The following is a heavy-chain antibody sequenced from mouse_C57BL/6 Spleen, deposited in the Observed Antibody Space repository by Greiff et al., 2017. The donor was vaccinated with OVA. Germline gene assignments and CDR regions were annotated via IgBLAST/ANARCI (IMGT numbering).Heavy chain of an antibody. J-gene: IGHJ2*01. CDR1: GFTFSDSG. CDR3: ARGTGGGYFDY. CDR2: ISSGSSTI. D-gene: IGHD4-1*01. V-gene: IGHV5-17*01. Sequence: EVKVEESGGGLVKPGGSLKLSCAASGFTFSDSGMHWVRQAPEKGLEWVAYISSGSSTIYYADTVKGRFTIYRDNAKNTLFLQMTSLRSEDTAMYYCARGTGGGYFDYWGQGTTLTVSS.